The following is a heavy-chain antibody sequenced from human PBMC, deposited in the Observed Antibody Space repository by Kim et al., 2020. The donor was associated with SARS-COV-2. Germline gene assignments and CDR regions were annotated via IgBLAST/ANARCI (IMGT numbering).Heavy chain of an antibody. D-gene: IGHD3-3*01. V-gene: IGHV3-30*02. J-gene: IGHJ4*02. Sequence: ADSVKGRFTISRDNSKNTLYLQMNSLRAEDTAVYYCAKEEEDFWSGYSASWGQGTLVTVSS. CDR3: AKEEEDFWSGYSAS.